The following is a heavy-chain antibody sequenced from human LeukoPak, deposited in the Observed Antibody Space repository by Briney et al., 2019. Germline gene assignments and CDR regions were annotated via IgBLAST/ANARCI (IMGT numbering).Heavy chain of an antibody. CDR1: GYTFTNYY. D-gene: IGHD6-13*01. CDR3: ARGGSSTWDFDY. J-gene: IGHJ4*02. CDR2: VNPDGGSA. V-gene: IGHV1-46*01. Sequence: GASVKVSCKASGYTFTNYYMHWVRQAPGQGLEWMGIVNPDGGSATYTQRFQARVTMTRDTSTSTAYMELSRLRFDDTAVYYCARGGSSTWDFDYWGQGTLVTVSS.